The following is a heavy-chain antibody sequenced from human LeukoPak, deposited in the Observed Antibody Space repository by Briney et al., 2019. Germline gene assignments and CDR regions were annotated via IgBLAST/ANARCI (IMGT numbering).Heavy chain of an antibody. Sequence: ASVKVSCKASGYTFTSYYMHWVRQAPGQGLEXXXXXXXXXXXTSYAQKFQGRVTMTRDTSSSTVYMELSSPRSEDTAVYYCARLRLLWFGELTYYYYGMDVWGQGTTVTVSS. CDR1: GYTFTSYY. V-gene: IGHV1-46*01. D-gene: IGHD3-10*01. CDR3: ARLRLLWFGELTYYYYGMDV. CDR2: XXXXXXXT. J-gene: IGHJ6*02.